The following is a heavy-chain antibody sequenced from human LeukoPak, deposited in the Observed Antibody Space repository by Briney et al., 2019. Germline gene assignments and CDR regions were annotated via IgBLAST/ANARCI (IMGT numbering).Heavy chain of an antibody. CDR2: INARGDT. CDR1: GCSFNDYY. V-gene: IGHV4-34*01. J-gene: IGHJ5*02. Sequence: SETPSLTCAVYGCSFNDYYWTSIRQPPGKGLEWIGEINARGDTNYNPSLKSRVTISVDTSKKQFSLRLTSMIAADTALYYCARAQVPAGRGYIWFDPWGQGTLVTVSS. CDR3: ARAQVPAGRGYIWFDP. D-gene: IGHD2-2*01.